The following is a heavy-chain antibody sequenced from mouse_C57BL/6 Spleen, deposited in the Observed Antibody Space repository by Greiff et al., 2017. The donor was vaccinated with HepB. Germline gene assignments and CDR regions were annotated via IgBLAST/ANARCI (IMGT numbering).Heavy chain of an antibody. D-gene: IGHD1-1*01. V-gene: IGHV1-52*01. CDR1: GYTFTSYW. CDR3: ARGSYYFYFDY. J-gene: IGHJ2*01. Sequence: QVQLQQSGAELVMPGASVKLSCKASGYTFTSYWMHWVKQRPIQGLEWIGNIDPSDSETHYNQKFKDKATLTVDKSSSTAYMQLSSLTSEDSAVYYCARGSYYFYFDYWGQGTTLTVSS. CDR2: IDPSDSET.